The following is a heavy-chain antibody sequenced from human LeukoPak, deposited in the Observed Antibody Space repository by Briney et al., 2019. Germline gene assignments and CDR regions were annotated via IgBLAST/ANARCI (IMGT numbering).Heavy chain of an antibody. Sequence: PGGSLRLSCAASGFTLSSYAMHWVRQAPGKGLEWVAVISYDGSNKYYADSVKGRFTISRDNSKNTLYLQMNSLRAEDTAVYYCARDPGTARNSSSWTFDYWGQGTLVTVSS. CDR2: ISYDGSNK. CDR3: ARDPGTARNSSSWTFDY. CDR1: GFTLSSYA. V-gene: IGHV3-30-3*01. J-gene: IGHJ4*02. D-gene: IGHD6-13*01.